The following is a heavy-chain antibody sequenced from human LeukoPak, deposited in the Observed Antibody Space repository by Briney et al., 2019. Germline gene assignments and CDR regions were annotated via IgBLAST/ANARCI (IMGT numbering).Heavy chain of an antibody. Sequence: SETLSLTCTISGGSISTHYWTWIRQPPGKGLEWIGYVLYSGITNYNPSLRGRITISVDTSQNQFSLSLRSVTAADTAVYYCARDLTTVTKGFDIWGQGTMVTVSS. CDR3: ARDLTTVTKGFDI. CDR2: VLYSGIT. J-gene: IGHJ3*02. V-gene: IGHV4-59*11. D-gene: IGHD4-17*01. CDR1: GGSISTHY.